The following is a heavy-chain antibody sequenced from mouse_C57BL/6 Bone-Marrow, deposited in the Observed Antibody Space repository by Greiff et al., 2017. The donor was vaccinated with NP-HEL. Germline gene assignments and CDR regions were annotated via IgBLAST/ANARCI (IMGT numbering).Heavy chain of an antibody. D-gene: IGHD3-2*02. CDR3: ARMGAQATLDY. CDR1: GYTFTSYY. V-gene: IGHV1-85*01. J-gene: IGHJ2*01. CDR2: IYPRDGST. Sequence: QVQLQQSGPELVKPGASVKLSCKASGYTFTSYYINWVKQRPGQGLEWIGWIYPRDGSTKYNEKFKGKATLTVDTSSSTAYMELHSLTSEASAVDCCARMGAQATLDYWGQGTTLTVSS.